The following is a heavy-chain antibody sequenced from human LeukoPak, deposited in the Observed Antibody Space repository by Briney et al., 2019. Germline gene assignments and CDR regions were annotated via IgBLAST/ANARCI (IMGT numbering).Heavy chain of an antibody. Sequence: GGSLRLSCAASGFTFSSYSMNWVRQAPGKGLEWVSYISSSSSTIYYADSVKGRFTISRDNAKNSLYLQMNSLRAEDTAVYYCAGIKAAAAYYCGMDVWGQGTTVTVSS. CDR1: GFTFSSYS. CDR2: ISSSSSTI. V-gene: IGHV3-48*04. D-gene: IGHD6-13*01. J-gene: IGHJ6*02. CDR3: AGIKAAAAYYCGMDV.